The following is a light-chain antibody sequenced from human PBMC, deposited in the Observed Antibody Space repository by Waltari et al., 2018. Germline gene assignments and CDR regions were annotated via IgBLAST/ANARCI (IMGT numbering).Light chain of an antibody. Sequence: QSVLTQPPSASGTPGQGVTVSCSGSRSNIGRNGVSWYQQVPGTAPKLLIHTDNQRPSGVPDRFSGSKSGTSASLAISGLQSEDEAHYYCAAWDDSLNGRVFGGGTKVTVL. CDR2: TDN. CDR1: RSNIGRNG. CDR3: AAWDDSLNGRV. J-gene: IGLJ3*02. V-gene: IGLV1-44*01.